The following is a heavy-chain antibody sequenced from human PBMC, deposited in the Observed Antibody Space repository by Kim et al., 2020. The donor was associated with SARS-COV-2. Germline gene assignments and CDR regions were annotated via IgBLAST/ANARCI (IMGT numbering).Heavy chain of an antibody. Sequence: GGSLRLSCAVSGFTFSNYWMSWVRQAPGKGLEWVANINQDGSEKYHGASVGGRFTISRDNAKNSLYLQMSSLRAEDTAIYYCARGDFVSGDSWGQGTLVTVSS. CDR2: INQDGSEK. D-gene: IGHD3-10*01. CDR3: ARGDFVSGDS. J-gene: IGHJ4*02. V-gene: IGHV3-7*04. CDR1: GFTFSNYW.